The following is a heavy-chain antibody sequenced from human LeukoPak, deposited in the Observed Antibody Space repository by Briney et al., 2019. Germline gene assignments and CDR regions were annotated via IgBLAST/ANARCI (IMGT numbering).Heavy chain of an antibody. Sequence: KSSETLSLTCTVSGVSLSRGGYSWTWIRQPPRKGLEWIGDIYHTGNTNYNPSLKSRFTISVDASKNQVSLRLTSVTAADTAAYYCARGRYSSGWYKEKTWFDPWGQGILVTVSS. CDR3: ARGRYSSGWYKEKTWFDP. CDR2: IYHTGNT. CDR1: GVSLSRGGYS. J-gene: IGHJ5*02. D-gene: IGHD6-19*01. V-gene: IGHV4-30-4*07.